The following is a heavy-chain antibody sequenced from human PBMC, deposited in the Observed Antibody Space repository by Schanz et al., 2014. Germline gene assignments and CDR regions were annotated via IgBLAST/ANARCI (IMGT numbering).Heavy chain of an antibody. CDR1: GFTFSTYA. D-gene: IGHD3-10*01. J-gene: IGHJ4*02. V-gene: IGHV3-23*04. CDR3: AKEGTVVSGSPRDY. CDR2: ISAGGTNT. Sequence: EVQLVESGGGLVQPGGSLRLSCAASGFTFSTYAMTWVRQAPGKGLEWVSSISAGGTNTYYADSVKGRFTLSRDNSKNALYLQMNSLIVEGTAVYYCAKEGTVVSGSPRDYWGRGTLVTVSS.